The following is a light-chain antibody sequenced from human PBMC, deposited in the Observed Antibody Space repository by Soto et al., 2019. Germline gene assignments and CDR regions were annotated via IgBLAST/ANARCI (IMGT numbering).Light chain of an antibody. V-gene: IGLV2-18*01. CDR1: IDDVTAYYR. Sequence: QSVLTQPPSVSGSPGQSVTISCSGTIDDVTAYYRVSWYQQTPGTAPKLMIYDVSNRPAGVPDRFSGSRSGNTDSLTISGLQAEDEGDYYCSVYTSTSTYVFGTGTKLTVL. CDR2: DVS. J-gene: IGLJ1*01. CDR3: SVYTSTSTYV.